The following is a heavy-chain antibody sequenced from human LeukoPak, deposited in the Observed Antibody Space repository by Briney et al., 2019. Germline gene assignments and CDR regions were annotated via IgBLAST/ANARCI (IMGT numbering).Heavy chain of an antibody. D-gene: IGHD6-13*01. CDR1: GFTFDDYA. CDR2: FSWNSGSI. V-gene: IGHV3-9*01. CDR3: AKDMFAITTSGSGNDY. J-gene: IGHJ4*02. Sequence: AGGSLRLSCAASGFTFDDYAMHWVRQAPGKGLEWVSGFSWNSGSIGYADSVKGRFTISRDNAKNSLYLQMNSLRAEDTALYYCAKDMFAITTSGSGNDYWGQGTLVTVSS.